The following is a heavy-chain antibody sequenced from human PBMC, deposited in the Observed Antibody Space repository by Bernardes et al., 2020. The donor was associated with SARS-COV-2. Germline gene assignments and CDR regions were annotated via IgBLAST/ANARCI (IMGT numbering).Heavy chain of an antibody. CDR1: GLTIGDYY. Sequence: GRSLRLSCAVSGLTIGDYYMSWIRQAPGRGLEWVSYITTSTYTNYADSVRGRFTVSRDNAKNSLNLQMNSLRADDTAVYYCAIEGASNVFDMWGQGTMVNVSS. CDR3: AIEGASNVFDM. V-gene: IGHV3-11*06. CDR2: ITTSTYT. D-gene: IGHD6-6*01. J-gene: IGHJ3*02.